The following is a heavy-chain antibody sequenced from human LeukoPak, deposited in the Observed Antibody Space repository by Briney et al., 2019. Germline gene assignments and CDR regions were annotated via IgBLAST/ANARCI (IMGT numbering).Heavy chain of an antibody. CDR2: TYYRSKWYN. D-gene: IGHD6-13*01. J-gene: IGHJ5*02. CDR1: GDSVSSNSAA. CDR3: ARESKRGVAAAGTGWFDP. Sequence: SQTLSLTCAISGDSVSSNSAAWNWIRQSPSRGLEWLGRTYYRSKWYNDYAVSVKSRITINPDTSKNQFSLQLNSVTPEDTAVYYCARESKRGVAAAGTGWFDPWGQGTLVTVSS. V-gene: IGHV6-1*01.